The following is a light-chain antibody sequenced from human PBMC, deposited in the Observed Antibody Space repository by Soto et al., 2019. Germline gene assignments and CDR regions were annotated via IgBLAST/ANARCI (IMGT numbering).Light chain of an antibody. V-gene: IGLV2-14*03. CDR1: SSDVGAYNY. J-gene: IGLJ2*01. CDR2: DVS. CDR3: GSYTITSTLV. Sequence: QSVLTQPASVSGSPGQSITISCTGTSSDVGAYNYVSWYKQHPGKAPQLMMYDVSDRLAGVSDRFSGAKSGNTASLTISGLQAEDEADYYCGSYTITSTLVFGGGTKLTVL.